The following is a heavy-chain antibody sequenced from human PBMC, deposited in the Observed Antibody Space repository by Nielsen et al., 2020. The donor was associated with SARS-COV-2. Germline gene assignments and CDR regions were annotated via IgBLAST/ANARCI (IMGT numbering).Heavy chain of an antibody. CDR1: GGSISSSNW. J-gene: IGHJ4*02. Sequence: SETLSLTCAVSGGSISSSNWWSWVRQPPGKGLEWIGEIYHSGSTNYNPSLKSRVTISVDKSKNQFSLKLSSVTAADTAGYYCARSPESYTIFGVVITHSFDYWGQGTLVTVSS. D-gene: IGHD3-3*01. CDR2: IYHSGST. V-gene: IGHV4-4*02. CDR3: ARSPESYTIFGVVITHSFDY.